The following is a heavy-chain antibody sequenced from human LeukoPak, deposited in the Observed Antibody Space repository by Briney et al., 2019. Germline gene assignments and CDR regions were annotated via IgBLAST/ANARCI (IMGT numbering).Heavy chain of an antibody. D-gene: IGHD3-9*01. J-gene: IGHJ3*02. CDR1: GFTFSSYA. CDR3: AKDRPVRYFDWLPAFDI. CDR2: ISGSGGST. V-gene: IGHV3-23*01. Sequence: GGSLRLSCAASGFTFSSYAMSWVRQAPGRGLEWVSSISGSGGSTYYADSVKGRFTVSRDNSKNTLYLQMNSLRAEDTAVYYCAKDRPVRYFDWLPAFDIWGQGTMVTVSS.